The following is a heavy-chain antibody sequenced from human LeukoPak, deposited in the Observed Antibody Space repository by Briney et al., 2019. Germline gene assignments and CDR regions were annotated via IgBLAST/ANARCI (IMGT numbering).Heavy chain of an antibody. CDR2: IIGSGGST. V-gene: IGHV3-23*01. CDR1: GFTFSSYA. J-gene: IGHJ4*02. D-gene: IGHD6-13*01. Sequence: PGGSLRLSCAASGFTFSSYAMTWVRQAPGKGLEWVSSIIGSGGSTYYVDSVKGRFTISRDNSKNTVYLQMNSLRAEDTAVYYCARGWGDYGSSWIYFDYWGQGTLVTVSS. CDR3: ARGWGDYGSSWIYFDY.